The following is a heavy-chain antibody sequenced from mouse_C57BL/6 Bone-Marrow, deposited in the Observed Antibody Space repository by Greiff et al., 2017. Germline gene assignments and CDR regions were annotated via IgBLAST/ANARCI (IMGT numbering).Heavy chain of an antibody. Sequence: VQLQQSGSELRSPGSSVKLSCKDFDSAVFPIAYMSWVRQKPGHGFEWIGGILPSIGRTIYGEKFEDKATLDADTLSTTAYLELNSLTSEDSAIYYCARIYYGSSSYWYFDVWGTGTTVTVSS. CDR1: DSAVFPIAY. V-gene: IGHV15-2*01. D-gene: IGHD1-1*01. CDR2: ILPSIGRT. CDR3: ARIYYGSSSYWYFDV. J-gene: IGHJ1*03.